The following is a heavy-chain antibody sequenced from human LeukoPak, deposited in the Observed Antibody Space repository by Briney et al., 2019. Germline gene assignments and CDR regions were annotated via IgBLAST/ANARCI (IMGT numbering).Heavy chain of an antibody. J-gene: IGHJ6*04. Sequence: GGSLRLSCAASKFTFSAYYMSWVRQAPGKGLDWVSYISSTSSTMYYADSVRGRFTISRDNAKNSLYLQMNSLRAEDTAVYYCAELGITMIGGVWGKGTTVTISS. V-gene: IGHV3-11*04. CDR3: AELGITMIGGV. CDR2: ISSTSSTM. CDR1: KFTFSAYY. D-gene: IGHD3-10*02.